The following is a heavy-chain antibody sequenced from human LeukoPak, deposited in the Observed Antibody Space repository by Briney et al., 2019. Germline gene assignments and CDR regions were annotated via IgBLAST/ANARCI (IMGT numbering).Heavy chain of an antibody. V-gene: IGHV3-7*05. CDR3: ARLIRPYFDY. Sequence: GGSLRLSCVASGFTFSTYWMSWVRQAPGKGLEWVASIKQDGSEKYYVDSVKGRFTISRDNAKNSLYLQMNSPRAEGTAVYYCARLIRPYFDYWGQGTLVTVSS. J-gene: IGHJ4*02. CDR1: GFTFSTYW. CDR2: IKQDGSEK.